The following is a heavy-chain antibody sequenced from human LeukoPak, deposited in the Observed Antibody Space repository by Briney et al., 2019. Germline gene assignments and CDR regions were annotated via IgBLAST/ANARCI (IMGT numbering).Heavy chain of an antibody. CDR2: ISSRSFTI. CDR1: GFAFSSNA. D-gene: IGHD5-24*01. Sequence: GGSLRLSCAAAGFAFSSNALSWVRQAPGKGLDWVSYISSRSFTIYYADSVKGRFTISRDNAKNSLYLQMNSLRAEDTAVYYCARLKMATMAVDYWGQGTLVTVPS. V-gene: IGHV3-48*01. J-gene: IGHJ4*02. CDR3: ARLKMATMAVDY.